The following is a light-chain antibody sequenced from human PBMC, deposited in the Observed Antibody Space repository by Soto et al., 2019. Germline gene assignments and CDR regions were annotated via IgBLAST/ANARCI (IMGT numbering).Light chain of an antibody. V-gene: IGLV2-14*01. J-gene: IGLJ2*01. CDR2: EVS. Sequence: QSALTQPASVSGSPGQSITISCTGTSSDVGAYNYVSWYQQHPGKVPKLMIYEVSDRPSGVSNRFSGSKSGNTAFLTISGLQTEDEADYYCSSYRIRGILVFGGGTKRTVL. CDR3: SSYRIRGILV. CDR1: SSDVGAYNY.